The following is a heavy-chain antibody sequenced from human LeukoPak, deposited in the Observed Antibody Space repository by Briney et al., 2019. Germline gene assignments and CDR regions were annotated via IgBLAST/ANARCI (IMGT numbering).Heavy chain of an antibody. D-gene: IGHD2-21*02. CDR1: GGSISSYY. Sequence: SETLSLICTVSGGSISSYYWSWIRQPPGKGLEWIGYIYYSGSTNYNPSLKSRVTISVDTSKNQFSLKLSSVTAADTAVYYCARSRLMTFDPWGQGTLVTVSS. J-gene: IGHJ5*02. V-gene: IGHV4-59*12. CDR3: ARSRLMTFDP. CDR2: IYYSGST.